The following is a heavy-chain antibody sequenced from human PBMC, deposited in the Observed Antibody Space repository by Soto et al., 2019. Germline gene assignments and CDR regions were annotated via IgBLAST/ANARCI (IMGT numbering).Heavy chain of an antibody. J-gene: IGHJ4*02. D-gene: IGHD6-19*01. CDR3: ARGYSSGWYHYFDY. Sequence: GASVKVSCKASGGTFSSYAISWVRQAPGQGLEWMGGIIPIFGTANYAQKFQGRVTITADESTSTAYMELSSLRSEDTAVYYCARGYSSGWYHYFDYWGQGTLVTVSS. CDR1: GGTFSSYA. V-gene: IGHV1-69*13. CDR2: IIPIFGTA.